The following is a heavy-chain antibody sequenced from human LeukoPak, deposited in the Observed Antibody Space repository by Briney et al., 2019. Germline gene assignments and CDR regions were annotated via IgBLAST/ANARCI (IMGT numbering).Heavy chain of an antibody. CDR2: INPHSGGT. CDR1: GFIFTGYY. CDR3: VREGNELLSKDFDY. J-gene: IGHJ4*02. Sequence: ASVKVSCKASGFIFTGYYIHWVRQAPGQGPEWMGYINPHSGGTNSPQKFQGRVTLTTDTSISAAYMELSSLISDDTAMYYCVREGNELLSKDFDYWGQGTLVAVSS. V-gene: IGHV1-2*02. D-gene: IGHD2-21*02.